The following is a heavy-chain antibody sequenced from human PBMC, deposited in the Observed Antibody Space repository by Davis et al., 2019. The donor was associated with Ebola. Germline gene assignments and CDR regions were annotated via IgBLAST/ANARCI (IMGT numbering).Heavy chain of an antibody. D-gene: IGHD4-17*01. CDR2: IYPGDSDT. CDR3: ARRNYGDYGDWFDP. CDR1: GYTFTSYW. J-gene: IGHJ5*02. Sequence: KVSCKASGYTFTSYWIGWVRQMPGKGLEWMGIIYPGDSDTRYSPSFQGQVTISADKSISTAYLQWSSLKASDTAMYYCARRNYGDYGDWFDPWGQGTQVTVSS. V-gene: IGHV5-51*01.